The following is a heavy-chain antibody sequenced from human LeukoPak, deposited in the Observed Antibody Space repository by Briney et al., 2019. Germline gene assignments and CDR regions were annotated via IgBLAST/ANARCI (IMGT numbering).Heavy chain of an antibody. CDR2: ISSSSTI. J-gene: IGHJ6*02. Sequence: GGSLRLSCAASGFTFSSYPMNWVRQAPGKGLEWVSYISSSSTIYYTDSVQGRFTISGDNAKNSLYLQMKGLRAEDTAVYYCARLRYYAMDVWGRGTTVTASS. CDR3: ARLRYYAMDV. CDR1: GFTFSSYP. V-gene: IGHV3-48*01.